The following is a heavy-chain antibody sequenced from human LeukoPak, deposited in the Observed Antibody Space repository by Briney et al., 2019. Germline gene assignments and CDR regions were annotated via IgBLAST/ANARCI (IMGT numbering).Heavy chain of an antibody. CDR2: IWYDGSNK. CDR3: AKDHSKPRFFDSVNWFDP. V-gene: IGHV3-33*06. Sequence: GGSLRLSCAASGFTFSSYWMSWVRQAPGKGLEWVAVIWYDGSNKYYADSVKGRFTISRDNSKNTLYLQMNSLRAEDTAVYYCAKDHSKPRFFDSVNWFDPWGQGTLVTVSS. CDR1: GFTFSSYW. J-gene: IGHJ5*02. D-gene: IGHD3-3*01.